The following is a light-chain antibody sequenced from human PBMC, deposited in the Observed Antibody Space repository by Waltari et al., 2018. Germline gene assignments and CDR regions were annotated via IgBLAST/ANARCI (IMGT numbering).Light chain of an antibody. Sequence: AVQMTQSPSSLSASVGDRVTITCRASQAIRNELGWYQQKPGKAPKLLIYAASRLQRGVPSRFSGSGSGTDFSLTISSLQPEDFATYYCLQDNNYPLSFGQGTKLEIK. J-gene: IGKJ2*03. CDR1: QAIRNE. CDR3: LQDNNYPLS. V-gene: IGKV1-6*01. CDR2: AAS.